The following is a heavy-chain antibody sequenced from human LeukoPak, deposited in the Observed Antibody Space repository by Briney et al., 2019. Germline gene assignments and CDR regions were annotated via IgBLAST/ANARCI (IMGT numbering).Heavy chain of an antibody. J-gene: IGHJ4*02. CDR2: ISGSGDNT. V-gene: IGHV3-23*01. D-gene: IGHD6-19*01. CDR3: AKRSGYTTGWFFVF. CDR1: GFSSSSYA. Sequence: PGGSLKLSCAASGFSSSSYAMSWGRQAPGNGLEWVSSISGSGDNTYYAESVKGRFTISRDNSKNTLFLQMNSLRAEDTAVFYCAKRSGYTTGWFFVFWGQGTLVTVSS.